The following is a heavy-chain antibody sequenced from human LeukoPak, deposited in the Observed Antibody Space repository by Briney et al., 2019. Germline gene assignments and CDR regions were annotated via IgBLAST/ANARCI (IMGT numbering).Heavy chain of an antibody. CDR2: ISGSGGST. J-gene: IGHJ5*02. CDR1: GFTFSSYA. D-gene: IGHD6-19*01. CDR3: AKDREYSSGWYP. V-gene: IGHV3-23*01. Sequence: GGSLRLSCAASGFTFSSYAMSWARQAPGKGLEWVSAISGSGGSTYYADSVKGRFTISRDNSKNTLYLQMNSLRAEDTTVYYCAKDREYSSGWYPWGQGTLVTVSS.